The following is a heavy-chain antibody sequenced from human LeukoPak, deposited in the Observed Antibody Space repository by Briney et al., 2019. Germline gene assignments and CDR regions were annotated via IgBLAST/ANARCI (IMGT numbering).Heavy chain of an antibody. CDR2: ISGSGGST. D-gene: IGHD3-22*01. Sequence: PGGSLRLSCAASGFTFSSYAMSWVRQAPGKGLEWVSAISGSGGSTYYADSVKGRFTISRDNSKNTLYLQMNSLRAEDTAVYYCAKDVYYYDSSGPGRGDYWGQGTLVTVSS. CDR1: GFTFSSYA. CDR3: AKDVYYYDSSGPGRGDY. J-gene: IGHJ4*02. V-gene: IGHV3-23*01.